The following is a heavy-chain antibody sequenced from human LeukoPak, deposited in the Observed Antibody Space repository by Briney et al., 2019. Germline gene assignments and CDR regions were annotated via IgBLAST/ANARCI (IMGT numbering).Heavy chain of an antibody. CDR1: GFTFSSYE. Sequence: PGGSLRLSCAASGFTFSSYEMNWVRQAPGKGLEWVSYISSSGSTIYYADSVKGRFTISRDNAKNSLYLQMNSLRAEDTAVYYCARDLVVVTPEAFDYWGQGTLVTVSS. CDR2: ISSSGSTI. J-gene: IGHJ4*02. D-gene: IGHD2-21*02. CDR3: ARDLVVVTPEAFDY. V-gene: IGHV3-48*03.